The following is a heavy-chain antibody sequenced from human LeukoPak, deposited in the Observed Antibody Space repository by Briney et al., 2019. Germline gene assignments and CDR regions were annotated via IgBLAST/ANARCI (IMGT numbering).Heavy chain of an antibody. Sequence: ASVKVSCKASGYAFSSYHMHWVRQAPGQGLEWMGIINPRGGSTDYAQNFQGRVTMTRDTSTSTVYLELSSLRYEDTAVYYCARGEGITMAHYAFDIWGQGTMVTVSS. CDR1: GYAFSSYH. CDR2: INPRGGST. V-gene: IGHV1-46*01. D-gene: IGHD3-10*01. J-gene: IGHJ3*02. CDR3: ARGEGITMAHYAFDI.